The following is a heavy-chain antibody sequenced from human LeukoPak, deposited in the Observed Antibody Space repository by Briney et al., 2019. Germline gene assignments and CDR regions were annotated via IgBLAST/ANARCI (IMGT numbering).Heavy chain of an antibody. D-gene: IGHD2-21*02. V-gene: IGHV1-69*13. Sequence: ASVKVSCEASGGTFSSYAISWVRQAPGQGLEWMGGIIPIFGTANYAQKFQGRVTITADESTSTAYMELSSLRSEDTAVYYCARDHLNRGGDCYPGYFDLWGRGTLVTVSS. CDR3: ARDHLNRGGDCYPGYFDL. CDR1: GGTFSSYA. J-gene: IGHJ2*01. CDR2: IIPIFGTA.